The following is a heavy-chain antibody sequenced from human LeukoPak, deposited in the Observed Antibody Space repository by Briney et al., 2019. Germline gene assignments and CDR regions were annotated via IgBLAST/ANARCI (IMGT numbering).Heavy chain of an antibody. Sequence: GGSLRLSCAASGFTFSSYAMHWVRQAPGKGLEWEAVISYDGSNKYYADSVKGRFTISRDNSKNTLYLQMNSLRAEDTAVYYCAREFRYYYGSGSYYFDYWGQGTLVTVSS. J-gene: IGHJ4*02. CDR1: GFTFSSYA. CDR3: AREFRYYYGSGSYYFDY. CDR2: ISYDGSNK. V-gene: IGHV3-30*14. D-gene: IGHD3-10*01.